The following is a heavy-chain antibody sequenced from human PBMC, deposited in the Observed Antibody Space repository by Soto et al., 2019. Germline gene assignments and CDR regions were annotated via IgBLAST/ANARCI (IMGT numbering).Heavy chain of an antibody. J-gene: IGHJ6*02. CDR1: GDNCTSYD. D-gene: IGHD3-9*01. Sequence: VSCKACGDNCTSYDINGGRQATGQGLEWMEWMNPNSGNTGYAQKFQGRVTMTRNTSISTAYMELSSLRSEDTAVYYCARGHYDILTGYGSYGMDVWGQGTTVTVS. CDR2: MNPNSGNT. CDR3: ARGHYDILTGYGSYGMDV. V-gene: IGHV1-8*01.